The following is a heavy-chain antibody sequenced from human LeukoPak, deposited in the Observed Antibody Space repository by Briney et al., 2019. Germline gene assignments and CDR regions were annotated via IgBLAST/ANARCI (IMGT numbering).Heavy chain of an antibody. CDR3: AKIWLGRRRTVGFLSTGESDY. J-gene: IGHJ4*02. D-gene: IGHD5/OR15-5a*01. V-gene: IGHV3-30*02. Sequence: GGSLRLSCAASGFSFKSHGMHWVRQAPGKGLEWVAFLRYDGTNEYYADSVKGRFTISRDNSKNTLYLQMNSLRVEDTAVYYCAKIWLGRRRTVGFLSTGESDYWGQGTLVTVSS. CDR1: GFSFKSHG. CDR2: LRYDGTNE.